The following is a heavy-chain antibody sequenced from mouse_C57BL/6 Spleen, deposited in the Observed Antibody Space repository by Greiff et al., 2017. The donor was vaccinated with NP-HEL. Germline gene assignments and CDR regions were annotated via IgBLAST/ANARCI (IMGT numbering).Heavy chain of an antibody. CDR1: GYAFSSYW. Sequence: QVQLQQSGAELVKPGASVKISCKASGYAFSSYWMNWVKQRPGKGLEWIGQIYPGDGDTNYNGKFKGKATLTADKSSSTAYMQLSSLTSEDSAVYFCARQYKNYYGSSQLDYWGQGTTLTVSS. CDR2: IYPGDGDT. V-gene: IGHV1-80*01. CDR3: ARQYKNYYGSSQLDY. J-gene: IGHJ2*01. D-gene: IGHD1-1*01.